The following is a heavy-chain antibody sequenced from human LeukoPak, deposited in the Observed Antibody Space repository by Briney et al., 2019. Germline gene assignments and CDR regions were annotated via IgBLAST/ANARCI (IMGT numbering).Heavy chain of an antibody. CDR2: IRYDGSNK. Sequence: GGSLRLSCAASGFTFSSYGMHWVRQAPGKGLEWVAFIRYDGSNKYYADSVKGRFTISRDNSKSTLYLQMNSLRAEDTAVYYCARFAVHRRLTVAGQFGLDYWGQGTLVTVSS. D-gene: IGHD6-19*01. CDR3: ARFAVHRRLTVAGQFGLDY. J-gene: IGHJ4*02. CDR1: GFTFSSYG. V-gene: IGHV3-30*02.